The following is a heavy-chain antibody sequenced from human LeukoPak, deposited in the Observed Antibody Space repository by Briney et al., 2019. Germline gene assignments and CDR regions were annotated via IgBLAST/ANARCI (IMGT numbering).Heavy chain of an antibody. V-gene: IGHV4-4*09. Sequence: SETLSLTCTVSGVSMSAYQWSWVWQPPEKGLEWIGCINTKGETSYNPSLKSRVTTSVDTSKSQFSLRLTSVTAADTAVYYCATSNDAKIAPFDHWGQGAPVTVSS. CDR3: ATSNDAKIAPFDH. CDR1: GVSMSAYQ. J-gene: IGHJ4*02. D-gene: IGHD2-21*01. CDR2: INTKGET.